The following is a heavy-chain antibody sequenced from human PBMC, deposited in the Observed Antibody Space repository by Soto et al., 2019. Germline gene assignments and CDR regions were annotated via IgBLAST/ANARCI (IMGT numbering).Heavy chain of an antibody. D-gene: IGHD4-17*01. CDR3: ARFAYGDSNWYFDL. V-gene: IGHV4-31*03. CDR1: AGSISTGGYY. J-gene: IGHJ2*01. CDR2: IFYSGST. Sequence: QVQLQESGPGLVKPSQTLSLTCTVSAGSISTGGYYWSWIRQHPGKGLEWIGYIFYSGSTYYNPSLKSRVTRSVDTSKNQFSLKLNSVTAADTAVYYCARFAYGDSNWYFDLWGRGTMVTVSS.